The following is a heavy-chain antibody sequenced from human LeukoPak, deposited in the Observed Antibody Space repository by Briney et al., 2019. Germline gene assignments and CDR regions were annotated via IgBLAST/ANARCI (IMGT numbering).Heavy chain of an antibody. CDR3: AREGWDCSGGSCYSVPLLDY. CDR2: IYYSGST. J-gene: IGHJ4*02. CDR1: GGPISSGGYY. D-gene: IGHD2-15*01. Sequence: SQTLSLTCTVSGGPISSGGYYWSWIRQHPGKGLEWIGYIYYSGSTYYNPSLKSRVTISVDTSKNQFSLKLSSVTAADTAVYYCAREGWDCSGGSCYSVPLLDYWGQGTLVTVSS. V-gene: IGHV4-31*03.